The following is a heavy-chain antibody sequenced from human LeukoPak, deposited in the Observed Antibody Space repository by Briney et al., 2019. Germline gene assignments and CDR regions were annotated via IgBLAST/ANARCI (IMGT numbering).Heavy chain of an antibody. J-gene: IGHJ4*02. CDR2: INSDGSST. CDR1: GFTFSSYW. V-gene: IGHV3-74*01. CDR3: AREGKGAEFDY. D-gene: IGHD3-10*01. Sequence: GGSLRLSCAASGFTFSSYWMHWVRQAPGKGLVWVSRINSDGSSTNYADSVKGRFTISRGNAKNTLYLQMNSLRAEDTAVYYCAREGKGAEFDYWGQGALVTVSS.